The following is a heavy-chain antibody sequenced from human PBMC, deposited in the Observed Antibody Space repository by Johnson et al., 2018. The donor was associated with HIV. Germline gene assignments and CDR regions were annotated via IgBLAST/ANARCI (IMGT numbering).Heavy chain of an antibody. D-gene: IGHD3-16*01. CDR1: GFTFSSYW. J-gene: IGHJ3*02. CDR3: ARGASTGLDDAFDI. CDR2: IKQDGSEK. Sequence: VQLVESGGGLVKPGRSLRLSCAASGFTFSSYWMSWVRQAPGKGLEWVANIKQDGSEKYYVDSVKGRFTISRDNAKNSLYLQMNSLRAEDTAVYYCARGASTGLDDAFDIWGQGTMVHVSS. V-gene: IGHV3-7*04.